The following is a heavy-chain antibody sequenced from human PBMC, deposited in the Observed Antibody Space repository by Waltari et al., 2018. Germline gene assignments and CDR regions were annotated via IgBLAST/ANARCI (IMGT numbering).Heavy chain of an antibody. CDR1: Y. CDR3: ASETNYGGPLDY. D-gene: IGHD4-17*01. Sequence: YWSWIRQPPGKGLEWIGEINHSGSTNYNPSLKSRVTISVDTSKNQFSLKLSSVTAADTAVYYCASETNYGGPLDYWGQGTLVTVSS. J-gene: IGHJ4*02. CDR2: INHSGST. V-gene: IGHV4-34*01.